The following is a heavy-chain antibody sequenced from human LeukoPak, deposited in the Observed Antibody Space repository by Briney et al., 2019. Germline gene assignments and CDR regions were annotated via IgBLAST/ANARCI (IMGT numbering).Heavy chain of an antibody. CDR1: GFTLDGYP. CDR2: ISGDGATT. J-gene: IGHJ4*02. Sequence: GSLLLSCAGSGFTLDGYPMHWVRQGPGKGLEWLSLISGDGATTYYADSVKGRFTISRDNIKNSLYLQMISLRTDDTALYYCAKDYYWGQGTLVTVSS. CDR3: AKDYY. V-gene: IGHV3-43*02.